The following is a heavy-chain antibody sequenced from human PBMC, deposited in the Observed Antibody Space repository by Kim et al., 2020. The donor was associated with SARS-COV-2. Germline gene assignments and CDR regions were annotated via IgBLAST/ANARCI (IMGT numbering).Heavy chain of an antibody. D-gene: IGHD3-16*01. CDR1: GFSFSNYW. CDR3: GRGTDYVWGSHRTGIDT. V-gene: IGHV3-7*01. Sequence: GGSLRLSCAASGFSFSNYWMSWVRQAPGKGLEWVANIKQDGSEKYYVDSVRGRFTISRDNAKNSLYLQMNSLRVEDTAVYYCGRGTDYVWGSHRTGIDTWGQGTLVTVSS. J-gene: IGHJ5*02. CDR2: IKQDGSEK.